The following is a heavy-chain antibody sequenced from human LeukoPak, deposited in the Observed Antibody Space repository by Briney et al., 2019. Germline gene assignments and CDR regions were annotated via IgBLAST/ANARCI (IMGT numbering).Heavy chain of an antibody. CDR1: GYTFTSYG. CDR2: IIAYNGNT. Sequence: RASVKVSCKASGYTFTSYGISWVRQAPGQGREWMGWIIAYNGNTNYAQKLQGRVTMTTDTPTSTAYMELRSLRSDDKAVYYCARDRYYDILTGYYPFDYWGQGTLVTVSS. J-gene: IGHJ4*02. D-gene: IGHD3-9*01. CDR3: ARDRYYDILTGYYPFDY. V-gene: IGHV1-18*04.